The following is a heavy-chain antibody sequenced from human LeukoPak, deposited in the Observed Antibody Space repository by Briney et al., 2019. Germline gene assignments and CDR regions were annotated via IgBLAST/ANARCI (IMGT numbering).Heavy chain of an antibody. CDR1: GGTFSSYA. CDR3: ARGKYYDFWSGPYYYYYYMDV. CDR2: IIPIFGTA. V-gene: IGHV1-69*05. Sequence: ASVKVSCKASGGTFSSYAISWVRQAPGQGLEWMGRIIPIFGTANYAQKFQGRVTITTDESTSTAYMELSSLRSEDTAVYYCARGKYYDFWSGPYYYYYYMDVWGKGTTVTVSS. J-gene: IGHJ6*03. D-gene: IGHD3-3*01.